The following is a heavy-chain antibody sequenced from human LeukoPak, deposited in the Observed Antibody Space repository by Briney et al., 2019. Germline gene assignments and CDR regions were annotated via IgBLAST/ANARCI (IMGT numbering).Heavy chain of an antibody. CDR1: GFTFSSYS. CDR3: ARDLNWETY. Sequence: PGGSLRLSCAASGFTFSSYSMKWVRQAPGKGLEWVSFISSSSSYIYYADSVKGRFTISRDNAKNSLYLQMNSLRAEDTAVYYCARDLNWETYWGQGTLVSVSS. V-gene: IGHV3-21*01. J-gene: IGHJ4*02. CDR2: ISSSSSYI. D-gene: IGHD7-27*01.